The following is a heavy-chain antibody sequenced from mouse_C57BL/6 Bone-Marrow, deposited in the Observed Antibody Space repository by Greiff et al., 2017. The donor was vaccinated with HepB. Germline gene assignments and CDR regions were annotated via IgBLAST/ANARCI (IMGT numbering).Heavy chain of an antibody. CDR1: GFTFSSYA. CDR3: ARGSSWFAY. Sequence: DVMLVESGGGLVKPGGSLKLSCAASGFTFSSYAMSWVRQTPEKRLEWVATISDGGSYTYYPDNVKGRFTISRDNAKNNLYLQMSQLKSEDTAMYYCARGSSWFAYWGQGTLVTVSA. CDR2: ISDGGSYT. J-gene: IGHJ3*01. V-gene: IGHV5-4*03.